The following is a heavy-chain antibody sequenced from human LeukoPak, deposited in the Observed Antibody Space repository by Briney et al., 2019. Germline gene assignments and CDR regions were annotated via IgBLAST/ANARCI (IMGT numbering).Heavy chain of an antibody. J-gene: IGHJ5*02. CDR1: GFTFSSYR. CDR3: AKDPRRSNYDFWSGYSDWFDP. D-gene: IGHD3-3*01. Sequence: GGSLRLSCAASGFTFSSYRMIWVREAPGKGLEWGSSISSSSSYIYYADSVKGRFTISRDNAKNSLYLQMNSLRAEDTAVYYCAKDPRRSNYDFWSGYSDWFDPWGQGTLVTVSS. V-gene: IGHV3-21*01. CDR2: ISSSSSYI.